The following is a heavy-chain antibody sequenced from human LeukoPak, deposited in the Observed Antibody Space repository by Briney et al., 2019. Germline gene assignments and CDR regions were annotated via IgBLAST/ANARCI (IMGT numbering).Heavy chain of an antibody. Sequence: GGSLRLSCAASGFTFSDYYMSRIRQAPGKGLEWVSYISSSGSTIYYADSVKGRFTISRDNAKNSLYLQMNSLRAEDTAVYYCARERAMVRGVLLFWGQGTLVTVSS. CDR3: ARERAMVRGVLLF. D-gene: IGHD3-10*01. CDR2: ISSSGSTI. J-gene: IGHJ4*02. V-gene: IGHV3-11*01. CDR1: GFTFSDYY.